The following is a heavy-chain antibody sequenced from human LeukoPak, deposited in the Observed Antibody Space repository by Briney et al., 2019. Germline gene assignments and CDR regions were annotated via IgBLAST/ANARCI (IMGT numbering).Heavy chain of an antibody. J-gene: IGHJ4*02. CDR2: IRYDGSNK. CDR1: GFTFSDYY. D-gene: IGHD6-13*01. CDR3: ARGAAAFRY. Sequence: PGGSLRLSCAASGFTFSDYYMSWIRQAPGKGLEWVAFIRYDGSNKYYADSVKGRFTISRDNSKNTLYLQMNSLRAEDTAVYYCARGAAAFRYWGQGTLVTVSS. V-gene: IGHV3-30*02.